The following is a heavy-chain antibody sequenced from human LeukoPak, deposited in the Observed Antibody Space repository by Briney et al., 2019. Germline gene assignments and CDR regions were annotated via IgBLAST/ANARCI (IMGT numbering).Heavy chain of an antibody. CDR2: ISKRGTT. Sequence: PSETLSLTCAVSGASLMDYFWSWVRQSPGKGLERIGYISKRGTTDSNPSLEGRVTISEDTSKNQFSLRLNSVTAADTAVYYCVRHIPIGRGSFDYWGQGTLVTVSS. V-gene: IGHV4-59*08. CDR3: VRHIPIGRGSFDY. CDR1: GASLMDYF. D-gene: IGHD1-1*01. J-gene: IGHJ4*02.